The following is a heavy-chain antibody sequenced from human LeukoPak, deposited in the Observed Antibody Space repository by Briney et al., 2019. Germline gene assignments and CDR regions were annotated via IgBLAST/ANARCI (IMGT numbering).Heavy chain of an antibody. Sequence: GGSLRLSCAASGFTFSNAWMSWVRQAPGKGLEWVGRIKSKTDGVTTDYAAPVKGRFTISRDDSKNTLYLQMNSLKTEDTAVYYCTTQENAVDYWGQGTLVTVSS. CDR3: TTQENAVDY. CDR2: IKSKTDGVTT. J-gene: IGHJ4*02. CDR1: GFTFSNAW. V-gene: IGHV3-15*01.